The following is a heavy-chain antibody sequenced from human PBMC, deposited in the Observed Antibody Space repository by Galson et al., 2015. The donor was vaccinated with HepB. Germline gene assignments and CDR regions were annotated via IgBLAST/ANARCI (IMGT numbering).Heavy chain of an antibody. V-gene: IGHV1-24*01. CDR1: GYTLTELS. CDR3: ATYRLNNYYGSGSYFSMGTNWFDP. Sequence: SVKVSCKVSGYTLTELSMHWVRQAPGKGLEWMGGFDPEDGETIYAQKFQGRVTMTEDTSTDTAYMELSSLRPEDTAVYYCATYRLNNYYGSGSYFSMGTNWFDPWGQGTLVTVSS. CDR2: FDPEDGET. J-gene: IGHJ5*02. D-gene: IGHD3-10*01.